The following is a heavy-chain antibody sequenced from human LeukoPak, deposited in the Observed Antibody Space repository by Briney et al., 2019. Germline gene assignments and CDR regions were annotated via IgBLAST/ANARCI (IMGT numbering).Heavy chain of an antibody. J-gene: IGHJ4*02. Sequence: PGRSLRLSCAASGFTFSSYGMHWVRQAPGKGLEWVAVIWYDRSNKYYADSVKGRFTISRDNSKNTLYLQMNSLRAEDTAVYYCARDKEENYFDYWGQGTLVTVSS. CDR1: GFTFSSYG. CDR2: IWYDRSNK. CDR3: ARDKEENYFDY. V-gene: IGHV3-33*01.